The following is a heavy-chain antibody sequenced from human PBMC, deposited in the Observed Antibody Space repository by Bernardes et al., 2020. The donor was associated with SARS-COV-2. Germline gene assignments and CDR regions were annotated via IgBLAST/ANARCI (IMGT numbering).Heavy chain of an antibody. D-gene: IGHD5-18*01. J-gene: IGHJ4*02. Sequence: SETLSLTCTVSGGSISSSSYYWDWIRQPPGKGLEWIGSIYYSGTTYYTPSLKSRVTISVDTSKNQFSLKLNSVTAADTAVYYCARHSAYRGYSYGYGDFDYWGQGTLVTVSS. CDR3: ARHSAYRGYSYGYGDFDY. V-gene: IGHV4-39*01. CDR2: IYYSGTT. CDR1: GGSISSSSYY.